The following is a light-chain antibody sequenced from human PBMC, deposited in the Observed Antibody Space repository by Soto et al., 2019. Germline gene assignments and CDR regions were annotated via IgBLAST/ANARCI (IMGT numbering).Light chain of an antibody. J-gene: IGKJ1*01. V-gene: IGKV1-39*01. CDR2: AAS. CDR3: QQSYSIEVT. CDR1: QSISTY. Sequence: DIQMTQSPSSLSAFVGDRVTITCRASQSISTYLNWYQQKPGKAPKLLISAASTLQSGVPSRFSGGGSGTDFSLSISSLQPEDFATYYCQQSYSIEVTFGQGTKVEIK.